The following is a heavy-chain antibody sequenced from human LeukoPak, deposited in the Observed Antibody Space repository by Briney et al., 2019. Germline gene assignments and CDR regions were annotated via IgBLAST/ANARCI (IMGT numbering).Heavy chain of an antibody. CDR3: ARVSAAMIVVPTGYFDY. CDR2: IYHSGST. D-gene: IGHD3-22*01. Sequence: SETLSLTCTVSGYSISSGYYWGWIRQPPGKGLEWIGSIYHSGSTYYNPSLKSRVTISVDTSKNQFSLKLSSVTAADTAVYYCARVSAAMIVVPTGYFDYWGQGTLVTVSS. CDR1: GYSISSGYY. V-gene: IGHV4-38-2*02. J-gene: IGHJ4*02.